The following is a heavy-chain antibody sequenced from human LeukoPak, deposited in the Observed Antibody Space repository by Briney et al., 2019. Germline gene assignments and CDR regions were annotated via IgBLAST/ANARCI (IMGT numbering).Heavy chain of an antibody. CDR1: GGSISSSNW. Sequence: SGTLSLTCAVSGGSISSSNWWSWVRQPPGKGLEWIGEIYHSGSTNYNPSLKSRVTISVDTSKNQFSLKLSSVTAADTAVYYCARAVTYYYDSSGYHGAFDIWGQGTMVTVSS. CDR2: IYHSGST. V-gene: IGHV4-4*02. D-gene: IGHD3-22*01. CDR3: ARAVTYYYDSSGYHGAFDI. J-gene: IGHJ3*02.